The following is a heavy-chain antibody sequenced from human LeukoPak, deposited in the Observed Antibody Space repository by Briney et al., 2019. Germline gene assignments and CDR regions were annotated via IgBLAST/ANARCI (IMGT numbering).Heavy chain of an antibody. CDR3: ALQPPTTMVRGVDTNMDV. D-gene: IGHD3-10*01. CDR2: INPSGGST. Sequence: GASVKISCKASGYTFTGYYMHWGRQAPGQGLEWMGIINPSGGSTSYAQKFQGRVTMTRDMSTSTVYMELSSLRSEDTAVYYCALQPPTTMVRGVDTNMDVWGKGTTVTVSS. V-gene: IGHV1-46*03. CDR1: GYTFTGYY. J-gene: IGHJ6*03.